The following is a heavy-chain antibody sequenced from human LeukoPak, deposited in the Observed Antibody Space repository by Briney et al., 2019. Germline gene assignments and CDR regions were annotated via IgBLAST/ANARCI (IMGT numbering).Heavy chain of an antibody. Sequence: GGSLRLSCAASGFTFSSYAMHWVRQAPGKGPEWVAVISYDGSNKYYADSVKGRFTISRDNSKNTLYLQMNSLRAEDTAVYYCASSSGIAAAGTWANAFDIWGQGTMVTVSS. CDR3: ASSSGIAAAGTWANAFDI. CDR2: ISYDGSNK. J-gene: IGHJ3*02. CDR1: GFTFSSYA. D-gene: IGHD6-13*01. V-gene: IGHV3-30-3*01.